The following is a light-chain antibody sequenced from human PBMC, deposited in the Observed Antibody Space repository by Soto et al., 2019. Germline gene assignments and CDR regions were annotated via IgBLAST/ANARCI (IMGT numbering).Light chain of an antibody. Sequence: EIVMTQSPATLSVSPGERATLSCRASQSVSSNLAWYQQKPGQAPRLLIYGASTRATGIPARFSGSGSGTEFTLTISSLQSEDFAVYYCQQRSYGYTFGQGTKLEI. V-gene: IGKV3-15*01. J-gene: IGKJ2*01. CDR2: GAS. CDR1: QSVSSN. CDR3: QQRSYGYT.